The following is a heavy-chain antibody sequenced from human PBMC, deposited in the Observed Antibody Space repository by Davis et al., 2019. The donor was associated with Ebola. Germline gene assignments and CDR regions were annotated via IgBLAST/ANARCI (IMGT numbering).Heavy chain of an antibody. J-gene: IGHJ2*01. V-gene: IGHV3-21*01. Sequence: PGGSLRLSCAASGFTFSSYGMNWVRQAPGKGLEWVSSISSSSSYIYYADSVKGRFTISRDNAKNSLYLQMNSLRAEDTAVYYCARDLDYYDSSGYSWYFDLWGRGTLVTVSS. CDR3: ARDLDYYDSSGYSWYFDL. D-gene: IGHD3-22*01. CDR2: ISSSSSYI. CDR1: GFTFSSYG.